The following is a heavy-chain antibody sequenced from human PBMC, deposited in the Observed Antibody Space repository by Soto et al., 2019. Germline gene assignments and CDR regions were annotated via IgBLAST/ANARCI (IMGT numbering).Heavy chain of an antibody. Sequence: SETLSLTCTVSGGSVSSHSHYWNWIRQPPGKGLEWIGYIYYSGNTNYNPSLKSRITMSADTSKNQFSLKLSSVTAADTAVYYCAFRDYWLFGDAFAIPGQRTTVTVS. V-gene: IGHV4-61*01. CDR1: GGSVSSHSHY. D-gene: IGHD4-17*01. CDR3: AFRDYWLFGDAFAI. CDR2: IYYSGNT. J-gene: IGHJ3*02.